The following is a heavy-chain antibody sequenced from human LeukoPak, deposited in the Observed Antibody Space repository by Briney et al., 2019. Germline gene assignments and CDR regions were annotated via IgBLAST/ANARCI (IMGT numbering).Heavy chain of an antibody. V-gene: IGHV3-23*01. D-gene: IGHD3-22*01. J-gene: IGHJ5*02. CDR1: GFTFSSYA. CDR2: ISGSGTST. CDR3: AKHCYENSGYIDH. Sequence: GGSLRLSCAASGFTFSSYAMSWVRQAPGKGLEWVSGISGSGTSTYYADSVKGRFTVSRDNSKNTLFLQMNSLRTEDTAVYYCAKHCYENSGYIDHWGQGALVTVSS.